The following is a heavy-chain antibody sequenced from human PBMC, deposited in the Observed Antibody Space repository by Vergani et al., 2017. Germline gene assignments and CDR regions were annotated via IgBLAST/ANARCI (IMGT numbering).Heavy chain of an antibody. CDR2: ISGSGGST. V-gene: IGHV3-23*04. CDR1: GFSFNSHW. CDR3: AKDRGKTGLVFDY. J-gene: IGHJ4*02. Sequence: DVHLAESGGGFFQPGGSLRLSCSASGFSFNSHWMHWVRQVPGKGLEWVSGISGSGGSTYYADSVKGRFPISRDNSKNTLYLYMNSLRAEDTAVYYCAKDRGKTGLVFDYWGQGTLVTVSS. D-gene: IGHD2-2*01.